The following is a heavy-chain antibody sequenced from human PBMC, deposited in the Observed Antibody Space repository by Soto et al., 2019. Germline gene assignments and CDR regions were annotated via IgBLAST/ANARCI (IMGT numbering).Heavy chain of an antibody. Sequence: QVQLVQSGAEVKKPGASVKVSCKASGYTFTSYAMHWVCQAPGQRLEWMGWINAGNGNTKYSQKFQGRVTITRDTTGSKAYMEPSSLRSKDTAVYYCARDRGPPARIGHDFDIWGQGTMVTVSS. V-gene: IGHV1-3*01. CDR3: ARDRGPPARIGHDFDI. CDR1: GYTFTSYA. D-gene: IGHD2-2*01. J-gene: IGHJ3*02. CDR2: INAGNGNT.